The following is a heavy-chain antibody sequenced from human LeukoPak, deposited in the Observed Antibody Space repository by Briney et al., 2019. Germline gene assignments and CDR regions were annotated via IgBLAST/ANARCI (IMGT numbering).Heavy chain of an antibody. CDR3: ARRSQFRGIFEY. CDR1: GGSIDTRSYY. V-gene: IGHV4-39*01. Sequence: PSETLSLTCTVSGGSIDTRSYYWGLIRQPPGKGLEWIGNIYFNGSTHYNSSLKSRLTISVDTSKNQFSLKLSSMTAADTAVYYCARRSQFRGIFEYWGQGALVTVSS. J-gene: IGHJ4*02. D-gene: IGHD2-21*01. CDR2: IYFNGST.